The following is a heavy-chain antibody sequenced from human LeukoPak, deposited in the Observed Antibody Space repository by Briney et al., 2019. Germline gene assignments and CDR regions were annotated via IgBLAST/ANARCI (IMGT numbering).Heavy chain of an antibody. CDR2: IYSGGST. J-gene: IGHJ4*02. CDR3: ARVRVPAAMGEYYFDY. D-gene: IGHD2-2*01. Sequence: PGGSLRLSCAASGFTVSSNYMSWVRHAPGKGLEWVSVIYSGGSTYYADSVKGRFTISRDNSKNTLYLQMNSLRAEDTAVYYCARVRVPAAMGEYYFDYWGQGTLVTVSS. CDR1: GFTVSSNY. V-gene: IGHV3-53*01.